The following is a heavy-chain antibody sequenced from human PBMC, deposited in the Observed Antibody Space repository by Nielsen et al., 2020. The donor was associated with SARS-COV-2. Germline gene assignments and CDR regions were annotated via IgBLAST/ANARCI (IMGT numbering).Heavy chain of an antibody. V-gene: IGHV7-4-1*02. Sequence: WVRQAPGQGLEWMGWINTNTGNPTYAQGFTGRFVFSLDKSVNTAYLQISSLKAEDTAVYYCARESQGGYCSGGSCPLDAWGKGTTVTVSS. CDR2: INTNTGNP. D-gene: IGHD2-15*01. J-gene: IGHJ6*04. CDR3: ARESQGGYCSGGSCPLDA.